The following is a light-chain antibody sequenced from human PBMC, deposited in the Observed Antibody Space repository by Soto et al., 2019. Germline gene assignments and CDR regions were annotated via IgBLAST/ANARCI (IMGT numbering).Light chain of an antibody. J-gene: IGLJ1*01. Sequence: QSVLTQPASVSGSPGQSITISCTGTSSNNGAYDFVSWYQQHPDKAPKLMIYEVRGRPSCVSNRFSCSKSFNTATLTISGLQAEDEADYYCSSHTTRNTRVFGTGTKVTVL. CDR1: SSNNGAYDF. CDR3: SSHTTRNTRV. CDR2: EVR. V-gene: IGLV2-14*03.